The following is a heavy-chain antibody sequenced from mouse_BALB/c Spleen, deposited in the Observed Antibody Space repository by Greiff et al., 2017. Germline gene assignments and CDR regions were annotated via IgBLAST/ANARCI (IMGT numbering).Heavy chain of an antibody. CDR1: GFTFSSYG. CDR2: ISSGGSYT. CDR3: ARQALVATGFDY. J-gene: IGHJ2*01. Sequence: EVQVVESGGDLVKPGGSLKLSCAASGFTFSSYGMSWVRQTPDKRLEWVATISSGGSYTYYPDSVKGRFTISRDNAKNTLYLQMSSLKSEDTAMYYCARQALVATGFDYWGQGTTLTVSS. V-gene: IGHV5-6*01. D-gene: IGHD1-1*01.